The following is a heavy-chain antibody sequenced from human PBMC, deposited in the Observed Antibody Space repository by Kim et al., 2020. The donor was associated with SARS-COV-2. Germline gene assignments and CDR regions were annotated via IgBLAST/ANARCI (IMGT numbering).Heavy chain of an antibody. Sequence: SETLSLTCTVSGGSISSNYWCWSRQPPGKGLEWIGYIYYSGSTNYNTSPKSRVTISVDTSKTQFSLTLSSVTAADTAVYYGARQELWFGEPIDYWGQGTLVTVSS. D-gene: IGHD3-10*01. J-gene: IGHJ4*02. CDR1: GGSISSNY. CDR2: IYYSGST. CDR3: ARQELWFGEPIDY. V-gene: IGHV4-59*01.